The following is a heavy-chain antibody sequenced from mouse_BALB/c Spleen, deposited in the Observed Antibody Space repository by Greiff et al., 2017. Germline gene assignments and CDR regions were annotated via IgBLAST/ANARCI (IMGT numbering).Heavy chain of an antibody. CDR2: IYPGDGDT. J-gene: IGHJ2*01. CDR3: ARSIPSMITTGYFDY. CDR1: GYTFTSYW. V-gene: IGHV1-87*01. D-gene: IGHD2-4*01. Sequence: QVQLQQSGAELARPGASVKLSCKASGYTFTSYWMQWVKQRPGQGLEWIGAIYPGDGDTRYTQKFKGKATLTADKSSSTAYMQLSSLASEDSAVYYCARSIPSMITTGYFDYWGQGTTLTVSS.